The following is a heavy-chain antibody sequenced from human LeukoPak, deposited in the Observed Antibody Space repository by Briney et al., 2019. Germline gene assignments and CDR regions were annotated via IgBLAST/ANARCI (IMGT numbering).Heavy chain of an antibody. V-gene: IGHV3-30-3*01. CDR2: ISYDGSNK. CDR1: GFTFNNYP. J-gene: IGHJ4*02. Sequence: GGSLRLSCAASGFTFNNYPMHWVRQAPGKGLEWVAVISYDGSNKYYADSVKGRFTISRNNSKNTLYLQMNSLRAEDTAVYYCARGGGNCLDYWGQGTLVAVSS. D-gene: IGHD3-16*01. CDR3: ARGGGNCLDY.